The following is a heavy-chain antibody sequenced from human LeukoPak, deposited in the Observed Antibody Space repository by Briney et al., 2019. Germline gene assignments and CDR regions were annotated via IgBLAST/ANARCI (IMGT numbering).Heavy chain of an antibody. CDR1: GYTFTSYA. CDR3: ARSGSVRLTVAPFDY. Sequence: GASVKVSCKASGYTFTSYAMNWVRQAPGQGLEWMGWINTNTGNPTYAQGFTGRFVFSLDTSVSTAYLQISSLKAEDTAVYYCARSGSVRLTVAPFDYWGQGTLVTVSS. D-gene: IGHD2-15*01. V-gene: IGHV7-4-1*02. J-gene: IGHJ4*02. CDR2: INTNTGNP.